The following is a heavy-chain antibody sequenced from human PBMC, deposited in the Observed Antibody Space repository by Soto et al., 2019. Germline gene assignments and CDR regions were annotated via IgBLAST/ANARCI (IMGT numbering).Heavy chain of an antibody. CDR3: ARDVMVRGVKAFYYYGMDV. Sequence: ASVKVSCKASGYTFTDYYMHWVRQAPGQGLEWMGWINPKTGGTNYVQKFQGRVTMTRDTSITTAYMELSRLRSDDTAVYYCARDVMVRGVKAFYYYGMDVWGQGTTVTVSS. CDR1: GYTFTDYY. J-gene: IGHJ6*02. CDR2: INPKTGGT. D-gene: IGHD3-10*01. V-gene: IGHV1-2*02.